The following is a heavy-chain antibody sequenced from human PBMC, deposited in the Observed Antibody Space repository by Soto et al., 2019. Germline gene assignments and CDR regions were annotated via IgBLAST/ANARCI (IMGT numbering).Heavy chain of an antibody. CDR3: ARDGNGYSSRQVLGAFDI. J-gene: IGHJ3*02. Sequence: GGSLRLSCAASGFTFSSYAMHWVRQAPGKGLEWVAVISYDGSNKYYADSVKGRFTISRDNSKNTLYLQMNSLRAEDTAVYYCARDGNGYSSRQVLGAFDIWGQGTMVTVSS. D-gene: IGHD6-13*01. CDR2: ISYDGSNK. V-gene: IGHV3-30-3*01. CDR1: GFTFSSYA.